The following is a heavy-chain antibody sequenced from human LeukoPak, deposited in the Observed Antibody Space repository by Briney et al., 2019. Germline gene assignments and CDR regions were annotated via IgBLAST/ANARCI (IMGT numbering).Heavy chain of an antibody. V-gene: IGHV3-9*01. CDR2: ITWNSGSI. CDR3: ARGYGGDGYNLYFYGMDV. CDR1: GFTFDDYA. Sequence: GGSLRLSCEASGFTFDDYAMHWVRQVPGKGLEWVSGITWNSGSIDYADSVKGRFTISRDNAKNSLYLQMNRLRAEDTAVYYCARGYGGDGYNLYFYGMDVWGQGTTVTVSS. D-gene: IGHD5-24*01. J-gene: IGHJ6*02.